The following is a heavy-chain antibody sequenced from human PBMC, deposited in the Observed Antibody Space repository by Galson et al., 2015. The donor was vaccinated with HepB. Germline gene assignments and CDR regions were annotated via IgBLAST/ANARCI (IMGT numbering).Heavy chain of an antibody. D-gene: IGHD3-10*01. CDR2: IKRDGSEK. J-gene: IGHJ6*02. CDR1: GFTFSSFW. Sequence: SLRLSCAASGFTFSSFWMSWVRQAPGKGLEWVANIKRDGSEKHYVDSVKGRFTISRDNAKNSLYVQMNSLRAEDTAVYYCAREIAWGSGSADYYYYYGMDVWGQGTTVTVSS. V-gene: IGHV3-7*03. CDR3: AREIAWGSGSADYYYYYGMDV.